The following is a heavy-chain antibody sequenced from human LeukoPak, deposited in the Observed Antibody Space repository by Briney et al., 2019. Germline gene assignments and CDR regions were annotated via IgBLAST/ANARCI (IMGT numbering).Heavy chain of an antibody. CDR3: SAISYLAFDI. V-gene: IGHV3-30-3*01. Sequence: PGGSLRLSCAASGFTFSSYAMHWVCQAPGKGLEWVAVISYDGSIKFYADSVKGRFTISRDNAKNSLYLQMNTLRAEDTAVYYCSAISYLAFDIWGQGTMVTVSP. J-gene: IGHJ3*02. CDR2: ISYDGSIK. D-gene: IGHD2/OR15-2a*01. CDR1: GFTFSSYA.